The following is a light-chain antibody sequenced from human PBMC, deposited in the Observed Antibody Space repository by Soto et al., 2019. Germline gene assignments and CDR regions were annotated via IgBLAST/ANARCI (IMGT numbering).Light chain of an antibody. CDR3: QQYYSTPLT. Sequence: DIVMTQSPDSLVVSLGERATINCKSSQSVLYSSNTKNYLACYQQKTGQQPKLLIFWASTRRSGVPDRFSGSGSGRDYTITTSSMQAEDEAVYYCQQYYSTPLTFGGGTKVDIK. CDR1: QSVLYSSNTKNY. CDR2: WAS. V-gene: IGKV4-1*01. J-gene: IGKJ4*01.